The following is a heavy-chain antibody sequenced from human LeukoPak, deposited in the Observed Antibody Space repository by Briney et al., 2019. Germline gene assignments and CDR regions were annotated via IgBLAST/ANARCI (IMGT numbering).Heavy chain of an antibody. Sequence: ASVKVSCKASGYTFSSYDINWVRQAAGQGLERMGWMNPISGSTGYAQKFQGRVTMTRDTSITTAFMELSSLRSDDTAIYYCARVKRFPTVWLDPWGQGTLVTVSS. D-gene: IGHD3-10*01. CDR2: MNPISGST. CDR1: GYTFSSYD. V-gene: IGHV1-8*01. CDR3: ARVKRFPTVWLDP. J-gene: IGHJ5*02.